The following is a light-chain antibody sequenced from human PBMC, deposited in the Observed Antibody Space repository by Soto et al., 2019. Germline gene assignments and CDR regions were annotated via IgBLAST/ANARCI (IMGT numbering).Light chain of an antibody. J-gene: IGLJ3*02. V-gene: IGLV3-27*01. Sequence: SYELTQPSSVSVSPGQTARITCTGDVLAKKYARSFQQKPGQAPVLVIYKDSERPSGIPDRFSGSSSGTTVTLTVSGAHVEDESDYYCYSAAENNKVFGGGTKLTVL. CDR2: KDS. CDR3: YSAAENNKV. CDR1: VLAKKY.